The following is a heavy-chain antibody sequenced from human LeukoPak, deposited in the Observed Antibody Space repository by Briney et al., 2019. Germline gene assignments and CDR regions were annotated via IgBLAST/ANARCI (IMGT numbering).Heavy chain of an antibody. Sequence: SETLSLTCAVSGDSITSSKWWSWVRQPPEKGLEWIGEIYHSGATNYNPSLKSRVTMSVDKSKNQFSLNLSSVTAADTAVYYCASGSHAVTTHFDYWGQGTLVTVSS. J-gene: IGHJ4*02. V-gene: IGHV4-4*02. D-gene: IGHD3-16*01. CDR3: ASGSHAVTTHFDY. CDR1: GDSITSSKW. CDR2: IYHSGAT.